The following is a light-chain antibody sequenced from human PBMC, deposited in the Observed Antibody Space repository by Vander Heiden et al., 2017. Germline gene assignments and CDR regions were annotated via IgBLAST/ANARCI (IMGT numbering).Light chain of an antibody. CDR3: QQGNSFPYS. Sequence: DIQMTQSPSSVSASVGDRVTITCRASQDISSWLAWYQHKPGRAPKPLTFAASSLQTGVPLRFSGSGSGTEFTLIISSLQPEDFATYYCQQGNSFPYSFGQGTKLEIK. CDR2: AAS. CDR1: QDISSW. J-gene: IGKJ2*03. V-gene: IGKV1D-12*01.